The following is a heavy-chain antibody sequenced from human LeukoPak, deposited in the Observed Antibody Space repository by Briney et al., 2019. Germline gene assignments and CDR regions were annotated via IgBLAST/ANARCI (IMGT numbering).Heavy chain of an antibody. J-gene: IGHJ6*02. D-gene: IGHD6-19*01. CDR1: GFPFSDYY. Sequence: PGGSLRLSCAASGFPFSDYYMTWIRQAPGKGLEWVSYISSSSSTTYYADSVKGRFTISRDNAKNSLYLQMNSLRAEDTAVYYCARGGGSSSLLSYYYYGMDVWGQGTTVTVSS. CDR2: ISSSSSTT. V-gene: IGHV3-11*04. CDR3: ARGGGSSSLLSYYYYGMDV.